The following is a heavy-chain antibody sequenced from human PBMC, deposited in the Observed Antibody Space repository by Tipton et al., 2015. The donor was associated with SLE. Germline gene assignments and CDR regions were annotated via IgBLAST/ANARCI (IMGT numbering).Heavy chain of an antibody. CDR3: ARSTTVTTSGLDV. J-gene: IGHJ6*04. V-gene: IGHV3-33*01. CDR2: IWYDGSKK. Sequence: SLRLSCAASGFTFSSYGMHWVRQAPGKGLEWVAVIWYDGSKKYYADSVKGRFTISRDNSKNTLYLQMNSLRAEDTAVYYCARSTTVTTSGLDVWGKGTTVTVSS. CDR1: GFTFSSYG. D-gene: IGHD4-17*01.